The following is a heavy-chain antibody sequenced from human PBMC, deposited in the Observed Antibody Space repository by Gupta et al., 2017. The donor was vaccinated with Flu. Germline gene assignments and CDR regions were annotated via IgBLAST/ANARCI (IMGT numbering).Heavy chain of an antibody. D-gene: IGHD5-12*01. CDR2: MSHSGAAM. CDR3: AKYWGAYYAESTGYNDAFDI. J-gene: IGHJ3*02. Sequence: EWVAYMSHSGAAMFYTDAGKGRFTVSRDNAKKSVYLQMTNLVAEDTAVYYCAKYWGAYYAESTGYNDAFDIWGQGTVVTVSS. V-gene: IGHV3-11*01.